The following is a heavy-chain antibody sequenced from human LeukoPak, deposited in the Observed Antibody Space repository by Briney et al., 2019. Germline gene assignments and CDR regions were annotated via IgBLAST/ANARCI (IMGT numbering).Heavy chain of an antibody. V-gene: IGHV1-2*02. CDR2: VNPNSGDP. CDR1: GFDFIGYY. CDR3: ARRIRTRGDFDS. Sequence: GVSVKVSCQTSGFDFIGYYIHWVRQAPGQGLEWMGWVNPNSGDPNYSPRFKGRVSMTRDTSITTAYMELTSLTSGDTAIYYCARRIRTRGDFDSWGQGTLVTVSS. J-gene: IGHJ4*02. D-gene: IGHD2-2*01.